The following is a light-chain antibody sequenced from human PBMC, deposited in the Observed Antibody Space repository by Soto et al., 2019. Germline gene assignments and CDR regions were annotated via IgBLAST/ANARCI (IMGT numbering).Light chain of an antibody. CDR2: DVT. V-gene: IGLV2-14*01. J-gene: IGLJ1*01. CDR1: SSDVGGPNH. CDR3: VSFTSSTTYV. Sequence: QSALTQPASVSDSPGQSITISCTGTSSDVGGPNHVSWYQQHPGKAPKLMIYDVTNRPSGVSHRFSGSKSGSTAPLIISGLQAEDEADYYCVSFTSSTTYVFGTGTKVTV.